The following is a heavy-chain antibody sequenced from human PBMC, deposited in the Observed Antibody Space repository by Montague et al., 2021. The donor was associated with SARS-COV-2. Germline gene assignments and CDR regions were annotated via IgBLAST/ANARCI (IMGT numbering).Heavy chain of an antibody. D-gene: IGHD7-27*01. V-gene: IGHV4-31*03. J-gene: IGHJ2*01. Sequence: TLSLTCTVSGGSISGDTYYWTWIRQHPGKGLEWIAYIYYTGSTYYNPSLQSRLRTSLDTSKNQFSLTLTSATPADTAIYYCARNRGWGSRGAGYIDLWGRGTLVTVSS. CDR2: IYYTGST. CDR3: ARNRGWGSRGAGYIDL. CDR1: GGSISGDTYY.